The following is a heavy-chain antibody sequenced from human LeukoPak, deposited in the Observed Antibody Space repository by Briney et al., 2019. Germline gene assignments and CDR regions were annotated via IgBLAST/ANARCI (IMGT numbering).Heavy chain of an antibody. J-gene: IGHJ4*02. CDR2: INPDSGGT. Sequence: ASLKVSCKASGYTFTGYYIHWVRQAPGQGLEWMGYINPDSGGTNYAQKFQGRVTMTRDTSISTAYMELSGLTSDDTAVYYCARSMTATGHWGQGTLVTVSS. CDR3: ARSMTATGH. CDR1: GYTFTGYY. D-gene: IGHD1-1*01. V-gene: IGHV1-2*02.